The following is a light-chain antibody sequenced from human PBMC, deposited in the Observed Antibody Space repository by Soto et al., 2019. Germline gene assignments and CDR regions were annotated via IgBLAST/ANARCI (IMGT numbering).Light chain of an antibody. Sequence: QSVLTQPPSASGTPGQRVTISCSGSSSNIGSNTVNWYQQLPGTAPKLLIYSNNQRPSVVPDRFSGSKSGTSASLAISGLQCEDEADYYCAAWDDSLNGWVFGGGTKLTVL. V-gene: IGLV1-44*01. J-gene: IGLJ3*02. CDR3: AAWDDSLNGWV. CDR1: SSNIGSNT. CDR2: SNN.